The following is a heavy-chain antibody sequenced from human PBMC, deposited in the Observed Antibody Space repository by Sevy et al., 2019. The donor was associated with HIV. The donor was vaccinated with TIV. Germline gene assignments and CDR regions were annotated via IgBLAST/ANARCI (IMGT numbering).Heavy chain of an antibody. V-gene: IGHV1-24*01. Sequence: ASVKVSCKVSGYTLTELSMHWVRQAPGKGLEWMGGFDPEDGETIYAQKFQGRVTMTEDTSTDPAYMGLSSLRSEDTAVYYCATAAVPFGGYSYGSAFYWGQGTLVTVSS. D-gene: IGHD5-18*01. CDR2: FDPEDGET. CDR1: GYTLTELS. J-gene: IGHJ4*02. CDR3: ATAAVPFGGYSYGSAFY.